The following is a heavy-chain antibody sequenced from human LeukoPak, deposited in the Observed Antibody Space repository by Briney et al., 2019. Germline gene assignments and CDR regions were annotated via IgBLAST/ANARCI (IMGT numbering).Heavy chain of an antibody. CDR3: ARRYYYDSSGYYPFDC. Sequence: GGSLRLSCAASGFTFSSYEMNWVRQAPGKGLEWVSYISSSSSTIYYADSVKGRFTISRDNAKNSLYLQMNSLRAEDTAVYYCARRYYYDSSGYYPFDCWGQGTLVTVSS. CDR2: ISSSSSTI. D-gene: IGHD3-22*01. CDR1: GFTFSSYE. V-gene: IGHV3-48*03. J-gene: IGHJ4*02.